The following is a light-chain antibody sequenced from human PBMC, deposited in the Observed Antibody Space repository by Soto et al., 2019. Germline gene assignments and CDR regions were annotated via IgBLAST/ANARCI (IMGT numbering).Light chain of an antibody. V-gene: IGLV2-23*01. CDR1: PSNVGGYNL. CDR2: EGT. J-gene: IGLJ1*01. Sequence: QSALTQPASVSGSRGQSITISCTGTPSNVGGYNLVSWYQQHPGRAPELIIYEGTQRPSGVSTRFSGSKSGNTASLTISGLQADDEADYYCCSYAGNGYVFGTGTKLTVL. CDR3: CSYAGNGYV.